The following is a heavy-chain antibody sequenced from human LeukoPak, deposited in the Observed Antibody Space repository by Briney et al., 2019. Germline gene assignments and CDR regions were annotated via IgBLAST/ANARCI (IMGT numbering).Heavy chain of an antibody. D-gene: IGHD3-22*01. V-gene: IGHV4-39*01. CDR2: FYDSGSTY. CDR1: GGSISSSSYY. J-gene: IGHJ4*02. CDR3: ARHRFTYDHYFDY. Sequence: RSAETLSLTCTVSGGSISSSSYYWGWIRQPPGKGLDWIMSFYDSGSTYYYNPSLRSRVTISVDTSKNQFSLKLSSVTAADTAVYYCARHRFTYDHYFDYWGQGTLVTVSS.